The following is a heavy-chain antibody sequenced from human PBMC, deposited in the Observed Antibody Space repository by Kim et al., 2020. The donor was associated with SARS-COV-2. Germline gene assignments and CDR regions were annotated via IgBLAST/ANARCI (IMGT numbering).Heavy chain of an antibody. CDR2: GNT. CDR3: ARDHEADFDY. V-gene: IGHV1-3*01. J-gene: IGHJ4*02. Sequence: GNTQYSRKFKGRVTITRETSAITAYMELSSLRSEDTAVYYCARDHEADFDYWGQGTLVTVSS.